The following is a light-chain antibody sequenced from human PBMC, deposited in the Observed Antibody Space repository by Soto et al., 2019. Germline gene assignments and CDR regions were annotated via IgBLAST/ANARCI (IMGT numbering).Light chain of an antibody. Sequence: SYELTQSTSVSVAPGQTARITCGGNNIGSKNVHWFQQRPGQAPVLVVFDDDDRPSGIPDRFSGSNSGNTATLTISRVEAGDEADYYCQVWDSDVLHHVFGTGTKLTVL. CDR3: QVWDSDVLHHV. CDR1: NIGSKN. CDR2: DDD. J-gene: IGLJ1*01. V-gene: IGLV3-21*02.